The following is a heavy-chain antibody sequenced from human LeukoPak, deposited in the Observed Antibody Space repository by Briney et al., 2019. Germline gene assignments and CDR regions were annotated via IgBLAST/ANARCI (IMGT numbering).Heavy chain of an antibody. Sequence: GGSLRLSCAASGFTFSSYAMSWVRQAPGKGLEWVSAISGSGGSTYYADSVKGRFTISRDNSKNTLYLQMNSLRAEDTAVYYCAKDAEDAYCGGDCFNCFDYWGQGTLVTVSS. J-gene: IGHJ4*02. CDR3: AKDAEDAYCGGDCFNCFDY. V-gene: IGHV3-23*01. D-gene: IGHD2-21*02. CDR1: GFTFSSYA. CDR2: ISGSGGST.